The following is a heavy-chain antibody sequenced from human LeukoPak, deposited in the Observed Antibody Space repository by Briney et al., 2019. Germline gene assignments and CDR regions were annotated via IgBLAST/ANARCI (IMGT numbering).Heavy chain of an antibody. CDR3: ARVHSSGWWPSADYDAFDI. Sequence: ASVKVSCKASGYTFTSYGISWVRQAPGQGLEWMGWISAYNGNTNYAQKLQGRVTMTTDASTSTAYMELRSLRSDDTAVYYCARVHSSGWWPSADYDAFDIWGQGTMVTVSS. CDR2: ISAYNGNT. CDR1: GYTFTSYG. V-gene: IGHV1-18*01. J-gene: IGHJ3*02. D-gene: IGHD6-19*01.